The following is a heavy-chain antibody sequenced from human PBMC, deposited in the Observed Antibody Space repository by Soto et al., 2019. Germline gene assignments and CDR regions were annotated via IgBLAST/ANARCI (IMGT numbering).Heavy chain of an antibody. J-gene: IGHJ5*02. D-gene: IGHD3-22*01. Sequence: SETLSLTCAVSGGSISSGGYSWSWIRQPPGKGLEWIGYIYHSGSTYYNPSLKSRVTISVDRSKNQFSLKLSSVTAADTAVYYCARLGGYYQALDTWGQGALVT. CDR3: ARLGGYYQALDT. CDR1: GGSISSGGYS. CDR2: IYHSGST. V-gene: IGHV4-30-2*01.